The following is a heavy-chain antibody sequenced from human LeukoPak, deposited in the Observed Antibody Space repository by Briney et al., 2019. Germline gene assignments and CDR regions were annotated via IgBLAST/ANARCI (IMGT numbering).Heavy chain of an antibody. J-gene: IGHJ5*02. CDR1: GGSFSGYY. CDR3: ARGYQLLWGGWFDP. V-gene: IGHV4-34*01. CDR2: INHSEST. D-gene: IGHD2-2*01. Sequence: SETLSLTCAVYGGSFSGYYWSRIRQPPGKGLEWIGEINHSESTNYNPSLKSRVTISVDTSKNQFSLKLSSVIAADTAVYYCARGYQLLWGGWFDPWGQGTLVTVSS.